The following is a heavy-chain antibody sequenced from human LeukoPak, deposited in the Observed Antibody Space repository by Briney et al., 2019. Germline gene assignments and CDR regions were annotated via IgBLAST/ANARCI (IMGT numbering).Heavy chain of an antibody. J-gene: IGHJ5*02. CDR2: INPSGGST. V-gene: IGHV1-46*01. CDR3: ATRGYCSGTSCYAPQP. Sequence: GASAKVSCNASGYTFTSYYMHWVRQAPGQGLDWMGIINPSGGSTYYAQKFQGRVTMTRDTSTSTVYLEVSSLRSEDTAVYYCATRGYCSGTSCYAPQPWGQGTLVTVSS. CDR1: GYTFTSYY. D-gene: IGHD2-2*01.